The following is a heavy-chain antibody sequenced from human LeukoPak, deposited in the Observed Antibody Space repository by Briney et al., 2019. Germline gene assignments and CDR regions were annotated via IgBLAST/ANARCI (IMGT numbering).Heavy chain of an antibody. CDR3: AKDLLGSPSGWLDY. V-gene: IGHV3-30*02. D-gene: IGHD6-19*01. Sequence: GGSLRLSCVGSGFSFSNYAMTWVRQAPGKGLEWVAFIRYDGSNKYYADSVKGRFTISRDNSKNTLYLQMNSLRAEDTAVYYCAKDLLGSPSGWLDYWGQGTLVTVSS. CDR2: IRYDGSNK. J-gene: IGHJ4*02. CDR1: GFSFSNYA.